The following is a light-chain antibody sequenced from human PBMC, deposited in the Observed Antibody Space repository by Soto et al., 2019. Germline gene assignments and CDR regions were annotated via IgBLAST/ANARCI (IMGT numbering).Light chain of an antibody. CDR2: DVT. CDR3: SSFTCRFTSA. Sequence: QSALTQSPSASGSPGQTVTISCTGTSSDIGCYNSVSWYQQHPGKAPKVMIYDVTKRPSGVPDRFSCPKSGNTASLTVSGLKAEDEVDYYCSSFTCRFTSAFGAGTKVTVL. CDR1: SSDIGCYNS. J-gene: IGLJ1*01. V-gene: IGLV2-8*01.